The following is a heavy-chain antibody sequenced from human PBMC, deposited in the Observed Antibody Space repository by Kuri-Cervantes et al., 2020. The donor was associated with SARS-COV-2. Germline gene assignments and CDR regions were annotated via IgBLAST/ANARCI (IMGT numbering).Heavy chain of an antibody. V-gene: IGHV3-23*01. CDR1: GFTFSSYA. D-gene: IGHD7-27*01. CDR2: ISGSGGST. J-gene: IGHJ3*02. CDR3: ARAPRLGIRDGDAFDI. Sequence: GGSLRLSCAASGFTFSSYAMSWVRQAPGKGLEWVSAISGSGGSTYYADSVKGRFTISRDNSKNTLYLQMNSLRAEDTAVYYCARAPRLGIRDGDAFDIWGQGTMVTVSS.